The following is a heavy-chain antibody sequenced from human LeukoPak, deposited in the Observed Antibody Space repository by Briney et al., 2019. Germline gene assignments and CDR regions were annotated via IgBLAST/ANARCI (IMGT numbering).Heavy chain of an antibody. CDR3: ARESGYSYAYDY. V-gene: IGHV3-21*01. J-gene: IGHJ4*02. D-gene: IGHD5-18*01. CDR1: GFTFSSYS. Sequence: PGGSLRLSCAASGFTFSSYSMNWVRPAPGKGLEWVSSISSSSSYIYHADSVKGRFTISRDNAKNSLYLQMNSLRAEDTAVYYCARESGYSYAYDYWGQGTLVTVSS. CDR2: ISSSSSYI.